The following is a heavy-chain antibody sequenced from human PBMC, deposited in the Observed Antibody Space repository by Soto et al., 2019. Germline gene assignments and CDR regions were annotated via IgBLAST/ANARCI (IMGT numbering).Heavy chain of an antibody. D-gene: IGHD6-13*01. CDR3: ARAEVGIAAAGDWYFDL. CDR2: INHSGST. CDR1: GGSFSGYY. J-gene: IGHJ2*01. Sequence: SETLSLTCAVYGGSFSGYYWSWIRQPPGKGLEWIGEINHSGSTNYNPSLKSRVTMSVDTSKNQFSLKLSSVTAADTAVYYCARAEVGIAAAGDWYFDLWGRGTLVTVSS. V-gene: IGHV4-34*01.